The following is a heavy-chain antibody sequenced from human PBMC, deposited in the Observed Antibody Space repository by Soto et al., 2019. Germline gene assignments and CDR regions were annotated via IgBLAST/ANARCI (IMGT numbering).Heavy chain of an antibody. CDR2: IWYDGSNK. D-gene: IGHD4-17*01. CDR3: ARDRNYGDPFDY. CDR1: GFTFSGYG. J-gene: IGHJ4*02. V-gene: IGHV3-33*01. Sequence: GGSLRLSCAASGFTFSGYGMHWVRQAPGKGLEWVAVIWYDGSNKYYADSVKGRFTISRDNSKNTLYLQMNSLRAEDTAVYYCARDRNYGDPFDYWGQGTLVTVS.